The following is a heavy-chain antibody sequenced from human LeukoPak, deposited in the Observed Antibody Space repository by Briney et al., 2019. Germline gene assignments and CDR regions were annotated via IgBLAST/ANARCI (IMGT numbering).Heavy chain of an antibody. D-gene: IGHD6-19*01. CDR1: GFTFSSYA. CDR2: ISGGGGYT. Sequence: PGGSLRLSCAASGFTFSSYAMSWVRQAPGKGLEWVSTISGGGGYTYYADSVKGRFTVSRDTSKNTLNLQMNSLRVEDTAIYFCAKVAPGLIAVIDLWGQGTLVTVSS. J-gene: IGHJ5*02. CDR3: AKVAPGLIAVIDL. V-gene: IGHV3-23*01.